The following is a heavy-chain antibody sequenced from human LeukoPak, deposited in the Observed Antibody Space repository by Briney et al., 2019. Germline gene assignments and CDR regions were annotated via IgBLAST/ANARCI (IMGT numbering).Heavy chain of an antibody. D-gene: IGHD1-1*01. V-gene: IGHV4-59*08. CDR3: AGCSRGTSVGMDV. CDR1: GGSISNYY. CDR2: IYYSGTT. Sequence: PSETLSLTCTVSGGSISNYYWSWIRQPPEKGLEWIGYIYYSGTTKYNPSLKSRVTISVDTSKNQFSLKLSSVTAADTAVYYCAGCSRGTSVGMDVWGQGTTVTVSS. J-gene: IGHJ6*02.